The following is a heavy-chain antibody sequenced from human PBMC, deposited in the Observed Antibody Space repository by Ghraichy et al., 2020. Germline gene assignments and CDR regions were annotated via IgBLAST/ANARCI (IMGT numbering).Heavy chain of an antibody. CDR3: ARDADYDSSGTGFDY. V-gene: IGHV4-59*01. Sequence: SETLSLTCTVSGGSISSYYWSWIRQPPGKGLEWIGYIYYSGSTNYNPSLKSRVTISVDTSKNQFSLKLSSVTAADTAVYYCARDADYDSSGTGFDYWGQGTLVTVSS. J-gene: IGHJ4*02. D-gene: IGHD3-22*01. CDR1: GGSISSYY. CDR2: IYYSGST.